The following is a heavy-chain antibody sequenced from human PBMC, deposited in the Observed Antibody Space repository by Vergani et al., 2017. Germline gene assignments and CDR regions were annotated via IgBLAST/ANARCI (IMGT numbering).Heavy chain of an antibody. CDR2: IIPIFGTA. D-gene: IGHD6-19*01. CDR1: GGTLRSYP. V-gene: IGHV1-69*01. CDR3: ARGIAVAGTAYYYYMDV. J-gene: IGHJ6*03. Sequence: QVQLVQSGAEVKKPGSWVKVSGKALGGTLRSYPISWVRQALGQGLEWMGGIIPIFGTANYAQKFQGRVTITADESTSTAYMELSSLRSEDTAVYYCARGIAVAGTAYYYYMDVWGKGP.